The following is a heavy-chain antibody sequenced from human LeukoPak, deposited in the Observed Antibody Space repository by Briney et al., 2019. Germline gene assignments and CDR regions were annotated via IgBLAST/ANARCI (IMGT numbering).Heavy chain of an antibody. D-gene: IGHD3-10*01. CDR2: IYYSGTT. J-gene: IGHJ4*02. Sequence: SETLSLTCTVSGGSISSSNYYWGWIRQPPGKGLEWFGSIYYSGTTYYNPSLKSRVTISVDTSKNQFSLKLSSVTAADTAVYYCARHGQLGGNFDYWGQGTLVTVSS. CDR3: ARHGQLGGNFDY. V-gene: IGHV4-39*01. CDR1: GGSISSSNYY.